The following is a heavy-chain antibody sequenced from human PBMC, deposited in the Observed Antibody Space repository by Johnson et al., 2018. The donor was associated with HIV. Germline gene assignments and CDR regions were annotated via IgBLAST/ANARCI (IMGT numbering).Heavy chain of an antibody. CDR2: ISGGEDDT. CDR3: ANSLLLDAFDI. CDR1: GFTFSSYA. V-gene: IGHV3-23*04. Sequence: VQLVESGGGVVQPGRSLRLSCAASGFTFSSYAMIWVRQAPGKGLEWVSFISGGEDDTYYADSVKGRFTISRDNSKTTLYLQMNSLRDEDTAVYYCANSLLLDAFDIWGQGTMVTVSS. J-gene: IGHJ3*02.